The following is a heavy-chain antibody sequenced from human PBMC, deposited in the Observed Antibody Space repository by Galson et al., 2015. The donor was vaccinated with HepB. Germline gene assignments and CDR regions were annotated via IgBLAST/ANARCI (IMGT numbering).Heavy chain of an antibody. CDR2: IDPSDSYT. CDR1: GYSFTSYW. J-gene: IGHJ6*02. D-gene: IGHD5-12*01. V-gene: IGHV5-10-1*01. Sequence: QSGAEVKKPGESLRISCKGSGYSFTSYWISWVRQMPGKGLEWMGRIDPSDSYTNYSPSFQGHVTISADKSISTAYLQWSSLKASDTAMYYCARHEQDIVATMGFYGMDVWGQGTTVTVSS. CDR3: ARHEQDIVATMGFYGMDV.